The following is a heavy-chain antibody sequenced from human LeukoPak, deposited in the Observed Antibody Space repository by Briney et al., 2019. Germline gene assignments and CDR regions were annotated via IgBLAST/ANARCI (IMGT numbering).Heavy chain of an antibody. V-gene: IGHV3-48*03. D-gene: IGHD6-13*01. J-gene: IGHJ4*02. CDR1: GFTFSSYE. Sequence: PGGSLRLSCAASGFTFSSYEMNWVRQAPGKGLEWVSYISSSGSTIYYADSVKGRFTISRDNAKNSLYLQVNSLRAEDTAVYYCARSRYGTTWSSSWEFDYWGQGTLVTVSS. CDR3: ARSRYGTTWSSSWEFDY. CDR2: ISSSGSTI.